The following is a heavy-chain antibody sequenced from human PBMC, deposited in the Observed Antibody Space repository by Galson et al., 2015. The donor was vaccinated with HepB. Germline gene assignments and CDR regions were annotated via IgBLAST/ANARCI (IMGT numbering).Heavy chain of an antibody. V-gene: IGHV3-11*06. CDR3: ARDGLEWLADRRTDY. CDR1: GFTFSDYY. Sequence: SLRLSCAASGFTFSDYYMSWIRQAPGRGLEWVSYISSSSSYTNYADSVKGRFTISRDNAKNSLYLQMNSLRAEDTAVYYCARDGLEWLADRRTDYWGQGTLVTVSS. J-gene: IGHJ4*02. D-gene: IGHD6-19*01. CDR2: ISSSSSYT.